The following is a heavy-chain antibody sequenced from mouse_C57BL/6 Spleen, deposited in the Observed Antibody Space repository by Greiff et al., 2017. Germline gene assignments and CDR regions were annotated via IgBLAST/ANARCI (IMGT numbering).Heavy chain of an antibody. V-gene: IGHV1-42*01. CDR3: ARSGYSNYVGFAY. D-gene: IGHD2-5*01. J-gene: IGHJ3*01. CDR2: INPSTGGT. Sequence: VQLQQSGPELVKPGASVKISCKASGYSFTGYYMNWVKQSPEKSLEWIGEINPSTGGTTYNQKFKAKATLTVDKSSSTAYMQLKSLTSEDSAVDYCARSGYSNYVGFAYWGQGTLVTVSA. CDR1: GYSFTGYY.